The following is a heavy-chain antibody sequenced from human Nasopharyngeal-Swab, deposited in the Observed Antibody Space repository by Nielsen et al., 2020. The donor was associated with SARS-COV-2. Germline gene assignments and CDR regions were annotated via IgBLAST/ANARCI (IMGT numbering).Heavy chain of an antibody. J-gene: IGHJ6*02. CDR3: ARGQGVGGFKTRNYYGMDV. CDR2: MNPNSGNT. D-gene: IGHD5-24*01. CDR1: GYTFTSYD. V-gene: IGHV1-8*01. Sequence: ASVKVSCKASGYTFTSYDISWVRQATGQGLEWMGWMNPNSGNTGYAQKFKGRVTMTRDTSISTAYMELSSLRSEDTAVYYCARGQGVGGFKTRNYYGMDVWGQGTTVTVSS.